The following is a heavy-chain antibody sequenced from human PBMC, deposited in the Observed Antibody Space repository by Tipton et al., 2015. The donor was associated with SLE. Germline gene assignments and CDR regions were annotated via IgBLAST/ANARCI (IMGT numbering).Heavy chain of an antibody. V-gene: IGHV3-13*01. J-gene: IGHJ3*02. CDR3: AREESRAFDI. CDR2: IGTADDT. Sequence: GSLRLSCAASGFTFSSYDMHWVRQVAGKGLEWVSGIGTADDTYYPGSVKGRFTISRESAKNSLYLQMNSLRAEDTAVYYCAREESRAFDIWGQGTMVTVSS. CDR1: GFTFSSYD.